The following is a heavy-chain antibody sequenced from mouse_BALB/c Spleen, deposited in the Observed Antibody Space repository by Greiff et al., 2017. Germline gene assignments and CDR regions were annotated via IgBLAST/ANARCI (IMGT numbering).Heavy chain of an antibody. CDR1: GFTFSSYA. J-gene: IGHJ3*01. CDR2: ISSGGSYT. Sequence: EVMLVESGGGLVKPGGSLKLSCAASGFTFSSYAMSWVRQSPEKRLEWVAEISSGGSYTYYPDTVTGRFTISRDNAKNTLYLEMSSLRSEDTAMYYCASPYYGSPFAYWGQGTLVTVSA. V-gene: IGHV5-9-4*01. D-gene: IGHD1-1*01. CDR3: ASPYYGSPFAY.